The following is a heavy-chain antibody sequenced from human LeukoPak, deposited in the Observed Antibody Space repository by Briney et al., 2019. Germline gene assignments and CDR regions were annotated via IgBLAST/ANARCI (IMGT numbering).Heavy chain of an antibody. CDR3: ASPPLPSITGTSYNWFDP. J-gene: IGHJ5*02. Sequence: SVKVSCKASGGTFSSYAISWVRQAPGQGLEWMGGIIPIFGTANYAQKFQGRVTITTDESTSTAYMELSSLRSADTAVYYCASPPLPSITGTSYNWFDPWGQGTLVTVSS. CDR1: GGTFSSYA. D-gene: IGHD1-20*01. V-gene: IGHV1-69*05. CDR2: IIPIFGTA.